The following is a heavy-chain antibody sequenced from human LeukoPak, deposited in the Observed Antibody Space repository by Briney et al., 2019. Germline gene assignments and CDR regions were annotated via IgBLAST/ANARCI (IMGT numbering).Heavy chain of an antibody. D-gene: IGHD3-22*01. V-gene: IGHV3-23*01. CDR2: ISSSGGST. CDR1: GFTFSSYA. Sequence: GGSLRLSCAASGFTFSSYAMSWVRQAPGKGLEWVSAISSSGGSTYYADSVKGRFTISRDNSKNTLYLQMNSLRAEDTAVYYCARTKDETYYYDSSGYSDYWGQGTLVTVSS. J-gene: IGHJ4*02. CDR3: ARTKDETYYYDSSGYSDY.